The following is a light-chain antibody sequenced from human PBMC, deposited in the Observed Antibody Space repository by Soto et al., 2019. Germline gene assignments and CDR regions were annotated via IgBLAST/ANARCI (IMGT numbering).Light chain of an antibody. CDR2: DAS. V-gene: IGKV3-11*01. CDR3: QQRSNGPPIT. Sequence: EIVLTQSPGTLSLSPGESATLSYRASQSVGRNYLAWFQHKPDQAPRLLIYDASNRATGVPARFSGSGSGTDFTLTISSLEPEDFAVYYCQQRSNGPPITFGQGTRLE. J-gene: IGKJ5*01. CDR1: QSVGRNY.